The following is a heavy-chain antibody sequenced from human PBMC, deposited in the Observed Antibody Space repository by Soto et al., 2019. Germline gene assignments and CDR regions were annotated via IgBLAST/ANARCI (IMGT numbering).Heavy chain of an antibody. CDR1: CGSISSGGYY. V-gene: IGHV4-31*03. Sequence: PSETLSLTCTVSCGSISSGGYYWNWIRQHPGKGLEWIGYIYYSGSTYYNPSLKSRVTISVDTSKNQFSLRLSSVTAADTAVYYCAREVPTPYYFDYWGQGTLVTVSS. CDR2: IYYSGST. CDR3: AREVPTPYYFDY. J-gene: IGHJ4*02.